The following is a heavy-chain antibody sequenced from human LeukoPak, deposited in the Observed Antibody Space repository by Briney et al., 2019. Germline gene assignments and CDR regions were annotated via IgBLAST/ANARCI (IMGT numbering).Heavy chain of an antibody. J-gene: IGHJ6*03. Sequence: PGGSLRLSCAASGFTFSSYAMSWVRQAPGKGLEWVSAISGSGGSTYYADSVKGRFTISRDNSKNTLYLQMNSLRAEDTAVYYCGGSGSPLYYYMDVWGKGTTVTVSS. CDR3: GGSGSPLYYYMDV. D-gene: IGHD3-10*01. CDR2: ISGSGGST. V-gene: IGHV3-23*01. CDR1: GFTFSSYA.